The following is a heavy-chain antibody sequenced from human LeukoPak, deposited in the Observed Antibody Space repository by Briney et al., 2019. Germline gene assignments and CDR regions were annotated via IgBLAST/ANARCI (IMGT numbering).Heavy chain of an antibody. CDR1: GGSLSRRSPY. CDR2: LYYTGST. V-gene: IGHV4-39*01. Sequence: SETLSLTRTVCGGSLSRRSPYWGKIRRPQGKEEGLNGSLYYTGSTSSNTPLKSRVTISVDASKNQFSLKLSSVSAADTAVYYCAFVPPGYNYGSGSFHNWGQGTLVTVSS. CDR3: AFVPPGYNYGSGSFHN. D-gene: IGHD3-10*01. J-gene: IGHJ4*02.